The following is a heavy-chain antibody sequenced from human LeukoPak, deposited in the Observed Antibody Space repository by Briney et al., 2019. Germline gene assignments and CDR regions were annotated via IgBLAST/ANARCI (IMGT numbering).Heavy chain of an antibody. CDR1: GFTFSSYW. CDR2: IDNDGSST. V-gene: IGHV3-74*01. D-gene: IGHD6-13*01. Sequence: QPGGSLRLSCAASGFTFSSYWMHWVRPAPGKGLVWVSRIDNDGSSTSYADSVKGRFTISRDNSKDTLYLQMNSLRAEDTAVYYCASPLAAADPYYFDYWGQGTLVTVSS. J-gene: IGHJ4*02. CDR3: ASPLAAADPYYFDY.